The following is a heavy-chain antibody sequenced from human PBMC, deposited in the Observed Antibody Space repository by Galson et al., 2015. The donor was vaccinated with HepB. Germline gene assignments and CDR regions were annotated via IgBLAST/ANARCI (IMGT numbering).Heavy chain of an antibody. J-gene: IGHJ4*02. CDR3: ARALRFLEWPYDY. V-gene: IGHV1-3*01. CDR2: INAGNGNT. Sequence: SVKVSCKASGYTFTSYAMHWVRQAPGQRLEWMGWINAGNGNTKYSQKFQGRVTITRDTSASTDYMELSSLRSEDTAVYYCARALRFLEWPYDYWGQGTLVTVSS. D-gene: IGHD3-3*01. CDR1: GYTFTSYA.